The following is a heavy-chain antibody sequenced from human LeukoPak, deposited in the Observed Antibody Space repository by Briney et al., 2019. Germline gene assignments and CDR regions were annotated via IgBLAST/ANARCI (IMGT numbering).Heavy chain of an antibody. CDR3: ARDFSWFGELLGYFDY. Sequence: ASVKVSCKASGYTFTGYYMHWVRLAPGQGLEWMGWINPNSGGTNYAQKFQGRVTMTRDTSISTAYMELSRLRSDDTAVYYCARDFSWFGELLGYFDYWGQGTLVTVSS. V-gene: IGHV1-2*02. CDR1: GYTFTGYY. J-gene: IGHJ4*02. D-gene: IGHD3-10*01. CDR2: INPNSGGT.